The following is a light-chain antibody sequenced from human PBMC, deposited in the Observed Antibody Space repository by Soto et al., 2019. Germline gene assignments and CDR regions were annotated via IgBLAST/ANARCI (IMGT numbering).Light chain of an antibody. V-gene: IGLV3-21*04. J-gene: IGLJ2*01. Sequence: SYELAQPPSVSVAPGKTDRITCGGNNIGSKSVHWYQQKPGQAPVVVIYYNSDRPSGIPERFSGSNSGNTATLTISSVEAGDEADYHCQVWDSSSDLVVFGGGTKLTVL. CDR1: NIGSKS. CDR3: QVWDSSSDLVV. CDR2: YNS.